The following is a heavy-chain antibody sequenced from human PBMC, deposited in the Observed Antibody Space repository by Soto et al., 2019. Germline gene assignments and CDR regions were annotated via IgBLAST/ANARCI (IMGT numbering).Heavy chain of an antibody. CDR1: GGSINNYY. D-gene: IGHD6-13*01. CDR2: IYYTGST. CDR3: ARGYSKSGGYY. J-gene: IGHJ4*02. V-gene: IGHV4-59*01. Sequence: SETLSLTCTVSGGSINNYYWSWIRQPPGKALEWIGYIYYTGSTNYNPSLKSRVTVSLDTSKKQFSLKLRSVTAADTAVYYCARGYSKSGGYYWGQGTLVTVSS.